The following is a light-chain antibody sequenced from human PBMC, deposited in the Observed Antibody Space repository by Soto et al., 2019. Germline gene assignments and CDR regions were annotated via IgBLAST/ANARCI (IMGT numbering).Light chain of an antibody. CDR3: QQYNNWPFT. V-gene: IGKV3-15*01. Sequence: EIVMTQSPATLSVSPGERATLSCRASQSISSNLAWYQQKPGQAPRLLIYGASTRAPGIPATFSGSGSGKEFTLTISSLQSEDFAVYYCQQYNNWPFTFGPGTKVDIK. CDR1: QSISSN. J-gene: IGKJ3*01. CDR2: GAS.